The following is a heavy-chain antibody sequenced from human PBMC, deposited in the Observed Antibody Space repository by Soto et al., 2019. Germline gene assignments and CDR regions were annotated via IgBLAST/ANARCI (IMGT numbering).Heavy chain of an antibody. Sequence: QLQLQESGSGLVKPSQTLSLTCAVSGGSISSGGYSWSWIRQPPGKGLEWIGYIYHSGSTYYNPSLNRRVTIAVDRSKNQFSLKLSSVTAADAAVYYCARAIGWFGELLGGYYFDSWGQGTLVTGSS. J-gene: IGHJ4*02. CDR3: ARAIGWFGELLGGYYFDS. V-gene: IGHV4-30-2*01. CDR2: IYHSGST. CDR1: GGSISSGGYS. D-gene: IGHD3-10*01.